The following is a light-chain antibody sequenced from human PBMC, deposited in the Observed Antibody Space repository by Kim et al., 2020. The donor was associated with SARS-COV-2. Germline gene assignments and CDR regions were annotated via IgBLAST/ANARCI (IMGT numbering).Light chain of an antibody. J-gene: IGLJ2*01. Sequence: VLVIYQDNKRPSGIPDRFFGSNSGDAATLTISGTQALDEGDYYCQAWDSKTAIFGGGTQLTVL. CDR2: QDN. V-gene: IGLV3-1*01. CDR3: QAWDSKTAI.